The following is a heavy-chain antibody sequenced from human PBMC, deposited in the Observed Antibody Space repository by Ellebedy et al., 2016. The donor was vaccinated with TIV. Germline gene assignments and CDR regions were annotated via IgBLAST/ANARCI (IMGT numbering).Heavy chain of an antibody. CDR3: ASFCSSTSCYSGVDY. CDR2: ISSSSSYI. D-gene: IGHD2-2*02. J-gene: IGHJ4*02. Sequence: GGSLRLSCAASGFTFSSYSMSWVRQAPGKGLAWVSSISSSSSYIYYADSVKGRFTISRDNAKKSLLLQMNSLRAEDTAVYYCASFCSSTSCYSGVDYWGQGTLVTVSS. CDR1: GFTFSSYS. V-gene: IGHV3-21*01.